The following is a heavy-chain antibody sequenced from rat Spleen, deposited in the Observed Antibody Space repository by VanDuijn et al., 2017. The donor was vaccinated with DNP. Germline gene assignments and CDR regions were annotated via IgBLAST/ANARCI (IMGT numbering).Heavy chain of an antibody. Sequence: EVQLVESGGGLVRPGRSLKLSCATSGFTFSDCNMAWVRQAPKKGLEWVATILYDGGRTYYRNSVKGRFTISRDNAKSTLYLQMDSLRSEGTATYYCTTFEGRDAWGQGTSVTVSS. CDR2: ILYDGGRT. J-gene: IGHJ4*01. D-gene: IGHD1-11*01. CDR1: GFTFSDCN. CDR3: TTFEGRDA. V-gene: IGHV5S10*01.